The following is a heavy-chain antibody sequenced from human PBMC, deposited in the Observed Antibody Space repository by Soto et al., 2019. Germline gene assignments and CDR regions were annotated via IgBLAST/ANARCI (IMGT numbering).Heavy chain of an antibody. Sequence: GESLKISCKGSGYSFTSYWIGWVRQMPGKGLEWMGIIYSGDSDTRYSPSFQGQVITSADKSISTAYLQWSSLKASDTAMYYCARQFDDSSGYYSSVDYWGQGTLVTVSS. D-gene: IGHD3-22*01. CDR2: IYSGDSDT. CDR1: GYSFTSYW. CDR3: ARQFDDSSGYYSSVDY. V-gene: IGHV5-51*01. J-gene: IGHJ4*02.